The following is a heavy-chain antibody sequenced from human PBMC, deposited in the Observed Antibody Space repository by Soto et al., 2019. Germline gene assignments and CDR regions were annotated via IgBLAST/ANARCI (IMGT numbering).Heavy chain of an antibody. Sequence: ASVKVSCKVSGYTLTELSMHWVRRAPGKGLEWMGGFDPEDGETIYAQKFQGRVTMTEDTSTDTAYMELSSLRSEDTAVYYCATDCSSTICPHLYAFDIWGQGTMVTVSS. CDR3: ATDCSSTICPHLYAFDI. D-gene: IGHD2-2*01. CDR2: FDPEDGET. J-gene: IGHJ3*02. CDR1: GYTLTELS. V-gene: IGHV1-24*01.